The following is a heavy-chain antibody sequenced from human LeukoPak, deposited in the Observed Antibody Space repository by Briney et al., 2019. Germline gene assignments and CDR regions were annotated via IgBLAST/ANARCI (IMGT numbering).Heavy chain of an antibody. J-gene: IGHJ4*02. Sequence: SQTLSLTCTVSGGSISSGNYYWSWIRQPAGKGLEWIGHIYTSGSTNYNPSLKSRVTISVGTSKNQFSLKLSSLTAADTAVYYCAREGYDSLWGQGTLVTVSS. CDR2: IYTSGST. CDR1: GGSISSGNYY. CDR3: AREGYDSL. V-gene: IGHV4-61*09. D-gene: IGHD3-3*01.